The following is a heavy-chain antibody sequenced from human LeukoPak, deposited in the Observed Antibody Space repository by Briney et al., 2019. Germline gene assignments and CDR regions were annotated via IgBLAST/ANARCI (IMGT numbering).Heavy chain of an antibody. J-gene: IGHJ6*03. V-gene: IGHV1-46*01. D-gene: IGHD3-3*01. CDR1: GYTFTSYY. CDR3: ARDKPKDYDFWSGVYYYYYMDV. Sequence: GASVKVSCKASGYTFTSYYMHWVRQAPGQGLEWMGIINPGGGSTSYAQKFQGRVTMTRDMSTSTVYMELSSLRSEDTAVYYCARDKPKDYDFWSGVYYYYYMDVWGKGTTVTVSS. CDR2: INPGGGST.